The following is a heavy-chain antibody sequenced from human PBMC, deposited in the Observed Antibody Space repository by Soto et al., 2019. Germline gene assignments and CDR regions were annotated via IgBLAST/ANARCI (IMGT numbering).Heavy chain of an antibody. Sequence: SVKVSCKASGGTFSSYTISWVRQAPGQGLEWMGRIIPILGIANYAQKFQGRVTITADKSTSTAYMKQSSLRSEDTAVYYCASGDYYGSGSYYATDYWGQGTLVTVSS. CDR1: GGTFSSYT. CDR2: IIPILGIA. D-gene: IGHD3-10*01. J-gene: IGHJ4*02. V-gene: IGHV1-69*02. CDR3: ASGDYYGSGSYYATDY.